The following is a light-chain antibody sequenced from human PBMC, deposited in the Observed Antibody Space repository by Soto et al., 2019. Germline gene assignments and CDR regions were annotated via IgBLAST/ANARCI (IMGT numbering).Light chain of an antibody. Sequence: EIVLTQSPATMSLSPVERATLSCRASQSVSSYLAWYQQKPGQAPRLLIYDASNRATGIPARFSGSGSGTDFTLTISSLQSDDIAVYYCQQYHNWPAVGQGTKVDIK. CDR3: QQYHNWPA. V-gene: IGKV3-11*01. CDR1: QSVSSY. CDR2: DAS. J-gene: IGKJ1*01.